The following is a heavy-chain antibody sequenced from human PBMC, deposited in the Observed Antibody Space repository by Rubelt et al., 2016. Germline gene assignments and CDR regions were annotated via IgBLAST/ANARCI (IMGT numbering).Heavy chain of an antibody. CDR2: VSFETTSK. V-gene: IGHV3-30*04. CDR3: AKAYCGGDCAPEHYGMDV. CDR1: GFTFSGYS. D-gene: IGHD2-21*02. J-gene: IGHJ6*02. Sequence: VESGGSVVQPGTSLRLSCAASGFTFSGYSMHWVRQAPGKGLEWVTVVSFETTSKYYTDSVKGRFTISRDNSKNSLYLQMNSLRAEDTALYYCAKAYCGGDCAPEHYGMDVWGQGTTVTVSS.